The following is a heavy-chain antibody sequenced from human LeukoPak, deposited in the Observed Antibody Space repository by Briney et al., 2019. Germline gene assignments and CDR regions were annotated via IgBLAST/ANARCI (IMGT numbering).Heavy chain of an antibody. Sequence: GGSLRLSCAASGFTFSSYAMSWVRQAPGKGLEWVSAISGSGGSTYYADSVKGRFTISRDNSKNTLYLQMNSLRAEDTAVYYCAKDSSRGYSSGWYEIVANWSDPWGQGTLVTVSS. CDR2: ISGSGGST. V-gene: IGHV3-23*01. J-gene: IGHJ5*02. D-gene: IGHD6-19*01. CDR3: AKDSSRGYSSGWYEIVANWSDP. CDR1: GFTFSSYA.